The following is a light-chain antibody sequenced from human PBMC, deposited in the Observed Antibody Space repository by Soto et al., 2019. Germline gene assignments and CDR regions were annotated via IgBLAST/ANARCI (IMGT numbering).Light chain of an antibody. Sequence: EIMLTQSPGTLSLSPWQRATLSCTASQSVARNFLDWYRQTPGQAPRLLIYGASSRAAGIPDRFSGSGSGTDFTLTISSLQSEDVAVYYCQQYNNWWTFGQGTKVDIK. V-gene: IGKV3-20*01. CDR2: GAS. J-gene: IGKJ1*01. CDR1: QSVARNF. CDR3: QQYNNWWT.